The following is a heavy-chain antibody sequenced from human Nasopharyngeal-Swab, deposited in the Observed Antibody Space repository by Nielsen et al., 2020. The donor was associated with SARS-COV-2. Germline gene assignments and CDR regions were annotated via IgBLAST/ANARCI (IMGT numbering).Heavy chain of an antibody. V-gene: IGHV4-34*01. J-gene: IGHJ4*02. CDR3: ARGGRITIFGVVIKGLYFDY. CDR1: GGSFSGYY. D-gene: IGHD3-3*01. Sequence: GSLRLSCAVYGGSFSGYYWNWIRQPPGKGLEWIGEINHSGSTNYSPSLKSRVTISVDTSKNQFSLKLSSVTAADTAVYYCARGGRITIFGVVIKGLYFDYWGQGTLVTVSS. CDR2: INHSGST.